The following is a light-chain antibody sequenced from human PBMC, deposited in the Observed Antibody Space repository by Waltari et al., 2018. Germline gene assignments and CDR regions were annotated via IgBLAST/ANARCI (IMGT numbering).Light chain of an antibody. J-gene: IGKJ4*01. Sequence: DIQMTQSPSSLSASVGDRVTITCRASQSISSYLNWYQQKPGKAPKLLIYAASSLQSGVPSRVSGSGSGTEFILTISSLQPEDFANYYCQQLNSYPLTFGGGTKVEIK. CDR3: QQLNSYPLT. CDR2: AAS. CDR1: QSISSY. V-gene: IGKV1-9*01.